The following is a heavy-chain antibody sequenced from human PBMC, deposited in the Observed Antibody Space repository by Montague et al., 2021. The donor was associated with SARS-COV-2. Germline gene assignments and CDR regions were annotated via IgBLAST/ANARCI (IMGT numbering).Heavy chain of an antibody. J-gene: IGHJ6*02. D-gene: IGHD3-10*01. CDR2: FAKSGTS. CDR1: GGSISYGGYF. V-gene: IGHV4-31*03. Sequence: TLSLTCTVSGGSISYGGYFWNWIRPHPGQDLVWFGYFAKSGTSQYNPSLKSRVSLSVDTSKNQFSLNLRSATAADTDLYYCARDHEGIDVWGQGTTVIVSS. CDR3: ARDHEGIDV.